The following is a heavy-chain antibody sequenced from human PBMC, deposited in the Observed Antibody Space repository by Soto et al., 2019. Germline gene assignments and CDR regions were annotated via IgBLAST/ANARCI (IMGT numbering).Heavy chain of an antibody. J-gene: IGHJ6*02. D-gene: IGHD4-17*01. CDR3: ARDADYGGTRGGMDV. CDR1: GGSVNNANYF. V-gene: IGHV4-31*03. CDR2: IYYSGST. Sequence: QVRLEESGPGLVKPSETLSLICSVSGGSVNNANYFWNWIRHHPENGPEWIGYIYYSGSTRYNPSLNTRATLSIYTSKNPFSLRLNSVTVADTAVYYCARDADYGGTRGGMDVWGRGTTVTVSS.